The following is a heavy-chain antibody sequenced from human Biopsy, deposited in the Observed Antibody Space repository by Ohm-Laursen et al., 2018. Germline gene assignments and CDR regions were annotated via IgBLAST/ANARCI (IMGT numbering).Heavy chain of an antibody. V-gene: IGHV3-7*01. D-gene: IGHD3-22*01. Sequence: SLRLFCAASGFTFSSNWMSWVRQAPGKGLEWVANIKQDGSEKYYVDSVKGRFTISRDNAKNSLYLQMNSLRAEDTAVYYCAREGASGHYYDSSGDFDYWGQGTLVTVSS. CDR2: IKQDGSEK. J-gene: IGHJ4*02. CDR1: GFTFSSNW. CDR3: AREGASGHYYDSSGDFDY.